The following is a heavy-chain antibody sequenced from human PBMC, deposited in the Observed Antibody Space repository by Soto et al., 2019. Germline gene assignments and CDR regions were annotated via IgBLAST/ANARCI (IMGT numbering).Heavy chain of an antibody. CDR3: ARDSVEDYYGSGSYSIGMDV. D-gene: IGHD3-10*01. Sequence: PSETLSLTCTVSGGSISSGDYYWSWIRQPPGKGLEWIGYIYYSGSTYYNPSLKSRVTISVDTSKNQFSLKLSSVTAADTAVYYCARDSVEDYYGSGSYSIGMDVWGQGTTVTV. CDR1: GGSISSGDYY. CDR2: IYYSGST. V-gene: IGHV4-30-4*01. J-gene: IGHJ6*02.